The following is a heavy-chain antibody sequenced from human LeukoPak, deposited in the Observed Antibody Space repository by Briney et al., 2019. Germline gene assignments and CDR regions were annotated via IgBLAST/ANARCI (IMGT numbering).Heavy chain of an antibody. J-gene: IGHJ4*02. CDR3: ARGYGSGWYHDDDY. V-gene: IGHV1-8*01. CDR2: MNPNSGNT. Sequence: ASVKVSCKASGYTFTSYDINWVRQATGQGLEWMGWMNPNSGNTGYAQKFQGRVTMTRNTSISTVYMELSSLRSEDTAVYYCARGYGSGWYHDDDYWGQGTLVTVSS. CDR1: GYTFTSYD. D-gene: IGHD6-19*01.